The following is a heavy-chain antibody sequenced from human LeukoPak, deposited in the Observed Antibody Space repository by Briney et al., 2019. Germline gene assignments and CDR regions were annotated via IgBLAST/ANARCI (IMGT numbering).Heavy chain of an antibody. J-gene: IGHJ4*02. V-gene: IGHV4-34*01. D-gene: IGHD1/OR15-1a*01. CDR1: GGPFSGYY. CDR3: ASGNTNIAFDC. CDR2: INHSGST. Sequence: PSETLSLTCAACGGPFSGYYWSWIRQPPGKGREWIGEINHSGSTNYNPSLKSRVTISVVTSKNQFSLKLSSVTAADTAVYYCASGNTNIAFDCWGQGTLVTVSS.